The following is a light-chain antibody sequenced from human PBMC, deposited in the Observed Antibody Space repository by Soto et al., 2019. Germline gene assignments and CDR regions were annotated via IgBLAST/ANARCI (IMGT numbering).Light chain of an antibody. CDR3: QQCASYPLT. V-gene: IGKV1-5*01. J-gene: IGKJ4*01. CDR1: QSISSW. CDR2: DAS. Sequence: DIQMTQSPSTLSASVGDRVAITCRASQSISSWLAWYQQKPGKAPKLLIYDASTLESGVPSRFSGSGSGTEFTLTISSLQPDDFATYSCQQCASYPLTFVGGTKVDIK.